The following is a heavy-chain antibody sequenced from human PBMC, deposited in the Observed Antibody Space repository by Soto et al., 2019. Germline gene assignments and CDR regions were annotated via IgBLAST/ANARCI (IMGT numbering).Heavy chain of an antibody. V-gene: IGHV4-30-2*01. CDR3: ASLVVTAHNWFDP. CDR1: GGSISSGGYS. J-gene: IGHJ5*02. Sequence: SETLSLTCAVSGGSISSGGYSWSWIRQPPGKGLEWIGYMYHSGSTYYNPSLKSRVTISIDRSKNQFSLKLSSVTAADTAVYYCASLVVTAHNWFDPWGQGTLVTVSS. CDR2: MYHSGST. D-gene: IGHD2-21*02.